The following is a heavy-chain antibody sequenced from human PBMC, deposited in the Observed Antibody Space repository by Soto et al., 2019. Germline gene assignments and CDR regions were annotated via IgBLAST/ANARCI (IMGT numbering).Heavy chain of an antibody. CDR1: GYTFTGYF. J-gene: IGHJ4*02. CDR3: ARIKTYYYSDGPFDH. V-gene: IGHV1-2*02. Sequence: ASVKVSCKASGYTFTGYFMHWVRQAPGQRLEWMGWINPNSGDTNFAQKFQGRVTMTRDASISTAYMELSRLRSDDTAVYYCARIKTYYYSDGPFDHWGQGTPVTVS. CDR2: INPNSGDT. D-gene: IGHD3-22*01.